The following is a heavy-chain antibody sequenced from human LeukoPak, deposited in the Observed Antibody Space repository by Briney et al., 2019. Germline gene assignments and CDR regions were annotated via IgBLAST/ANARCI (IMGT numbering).Heavy chain of an antibody. J-gene: IGHJ4*02. V-gene: IGHV3-21*01. CDR2: ISSSSSYI. D-gene: IGHD6-6*01. Sequence: GGSLRLSCAASGFTFSSYSMNWVRQAPGKGLEWVSSISSSSSYIYYADSVKGRFTISRDNAKNSLYLQMSSLRAEDTAVYYCARDWGIAARPSRGLDYWGQGTLVTVSS. CDR1: GFTFSSYS. CDR3: ARDWGIAARPSRGLDY.